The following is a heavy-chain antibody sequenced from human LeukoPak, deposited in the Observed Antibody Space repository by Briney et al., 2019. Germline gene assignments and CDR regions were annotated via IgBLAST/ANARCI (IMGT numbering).Heavy chain of an antibody. CDR1: GFTFSSYA. J-gene: IGHJ5*02. CDR3: ARSSSSLVGAIRSWFDP. CDR2: ISYDGSNK. D-gene: IGHD1-26*01. V-gene: IGHV3-30*04. Sequence: QPGRSLRLSCAASGFTFSSYAMHWVRQAPGKGLEWVAVISYDGSNKYYADSVKGRFTISRDNSKNTLYLQTNSLRAEDTAVYYCARSSSSLVGAIRSWFDPWGQGTLVIVSS.